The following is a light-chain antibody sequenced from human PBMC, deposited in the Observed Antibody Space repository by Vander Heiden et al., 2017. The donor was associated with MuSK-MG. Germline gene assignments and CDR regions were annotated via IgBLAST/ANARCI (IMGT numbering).Light chain of an antibody. V-gene: IGLV2-23*02. J-gene: IGLJ2*01. Sequence: QSALTQPASVSGSPGQSITISCTGTSSDVGSYNLVSWYQQHPGKAPKLMIYEVSKRPSGVSNRVSGSKSGNTASLTISGLQAEDEADDDCCSSAGSSTVVLGGGTKL. CDR1: SSDVGSYNL. CDR3: CSSAGSSTVV. CDR2: EVS.